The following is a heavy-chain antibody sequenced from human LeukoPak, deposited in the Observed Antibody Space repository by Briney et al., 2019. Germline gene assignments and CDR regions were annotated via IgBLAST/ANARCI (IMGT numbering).Heavy chain of an antibody. D-gene: IGHD3-22*01. CDR1: GFTFSSYA. V-gene: IGHV3-20*04. Sequence: RPGGSLRLSCAASGFTFSSYAMHWVRQAPGKGLEWVSGINWNGGSTGYADSVKGRFTISRDNAKNSLYLQMNSLRAEDTALYYCAKLLYYYDSSQPYWGQGTLVTASS. J-gene: IGHJ4*02. CDR3: AKLLYYYDSSQPY. CDR2: INWNGGST.